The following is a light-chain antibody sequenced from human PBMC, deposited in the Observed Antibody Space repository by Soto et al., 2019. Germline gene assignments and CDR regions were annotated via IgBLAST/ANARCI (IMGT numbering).Light chain of an antibody. V-gene: IGKV1-39*01. J-gene: IGKJ1*01. Sequence: DIQMTQSPSSLSASVGDRVTITCRASQSISSYLNWYQQKPGKAPKLLIYAASSLQSGVPSRFSGSGSGTVVTLTISSLQPEDFATYYCQQSYSTLPWTFGQGTKVEI. CDR1: QSISSY. CDR2: AAS. CDR3: QQSYSTLPWT.